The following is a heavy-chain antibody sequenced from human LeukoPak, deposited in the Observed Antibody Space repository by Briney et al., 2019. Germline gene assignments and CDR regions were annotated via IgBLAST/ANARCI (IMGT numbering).Heavy chain of an antibody. CDR3: AKDSGGGITIFGVITASYMDV. J-gene: IGHJ6*03. CDR2: ISGDGGRT. CDR1: GFIFDDYA. D-gene: IGHD3-3*01. Sequence: QPGGSLRLSCAASGFIFDDYAMHWVRQAPGKGLQWVSLISGDGGRTYYADSVKGRFTISRDNTKNSLYLQMNSLRAEDSALYYCAKDSGGGITIFGVITASYMDVWGKGTTVTVSS. V-gene: IGHV3-43D*03.